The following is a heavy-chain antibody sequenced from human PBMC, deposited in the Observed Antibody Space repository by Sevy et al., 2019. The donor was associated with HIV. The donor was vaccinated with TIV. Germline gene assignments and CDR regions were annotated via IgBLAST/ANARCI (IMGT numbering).Heavy chain of an antibody. D-gene: IGHD2-15*01. CDR2: ISSSGSTI. Sequence: GESLKISCAASGFTFSDYYMSWIRQAPGKGLEWVSYISSSGSTIYYADSVKGRFTISRDNAKNSLYLQMNSLRAEDTAVYYCARDWVPTGSGIDYWGQGTLVTVSS. J-gene: IGHJ4*02. CDR1: GFTFSDYY. CDR3: ARDWVPTGSGIDY. V-gene: IGHV3-11*04.